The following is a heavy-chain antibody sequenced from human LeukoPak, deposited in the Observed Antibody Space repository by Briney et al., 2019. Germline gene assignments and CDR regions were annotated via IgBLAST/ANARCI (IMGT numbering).Heavy chain of an antibody. CDR2: IYYSGST. CDR1: GGSISSSSYY. D-gene: IGHD5-18*01. Sequence: SETLSLTCTVSGGSISSSSYYWGWIRQPPGKGLEWIGSIYYSGSTYYNPSLKSRVTISVDTSKNQFSLKLSSVTAADTAVYYCAREGYSYGYFVDYWGQGTLVTVSS. V-gene: IGHV4-39*02. J-gene: IGHJ4*02. CDR3: AREGYSYGYFVDY.